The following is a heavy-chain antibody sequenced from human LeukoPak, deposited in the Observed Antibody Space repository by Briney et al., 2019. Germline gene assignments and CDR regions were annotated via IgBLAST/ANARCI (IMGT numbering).Heavy chain of an antibody. CDR2: IIPIFGTA. CDR1: GGTFSSYA. D-gene: IGHD3-22*01. V-gene: IGHV1-69*13. J-gene: IGHJ4*02. Sequence: ASVTVSCKASGGTFSSYAISWVRQAPGQGLEWMGGIIPIFGTANYAQKFQGRVTITADESTSTAYMELSSLRSEDTAVYYCARRGYYYDSSGYNYWGQGTLVTVSS. CDR3: ARRGYYYDSSGYNY.